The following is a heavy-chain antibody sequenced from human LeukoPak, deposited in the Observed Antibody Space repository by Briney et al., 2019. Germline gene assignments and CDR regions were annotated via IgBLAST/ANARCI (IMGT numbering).Heavy chain of an antibody. V-gene: IGHV4-59*08. CDR2: IYYSGST. Sequence: SETLSLTCTVPGGSISPYYWSWIRQPPGKGLEWSGYIYYSGSTTYNPSLKSRVTISVDTSKNQFSLKLSSVTAADTAMYYCARHGGGGESYPRVFDYWGRGNLVTVSS. J-gene: IGHJ4*02. CDR1: GGSISPYY. D-gene: IGHD1-26*01. CDR3: ARHGGGGESYPRVFDY.